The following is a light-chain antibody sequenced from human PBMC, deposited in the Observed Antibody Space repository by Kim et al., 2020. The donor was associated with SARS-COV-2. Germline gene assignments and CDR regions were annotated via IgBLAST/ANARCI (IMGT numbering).Light chain of an antibody. CDR2: GKN. J-gene: IGLJ3*02. Sequence: LGQTVRITCQGDTLRSYYASWYQQKPGQAPVLVIYGKNNRPSGIPDRFSGSSSGNTASLTITGAQAEDEADYYCNSRDSSGNHLGVFGGGTQLTVL. CDR3: NSRDSSGNHLGV. CDR1: TLRSYY. V-gene: IGLV3-19*01.